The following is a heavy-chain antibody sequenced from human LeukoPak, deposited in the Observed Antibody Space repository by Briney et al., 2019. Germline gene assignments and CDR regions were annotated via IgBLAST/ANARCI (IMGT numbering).Heavy chain of an antibody. J-gene: IGHJ5*02. D-gene: IGHD3-22*01. CDR2: IYGGGST. V-gene: IGHV3-53*01. Sequence: PGGSLRLSCAASGFTVSSNYMSWVRQAPGKGLEWVSVIYGGGSTYYADSVKGRFTISRDNSKNTLYLQMNSLRAEDTAVYYCARDGTGSSGYYPNWFDPWGQGTLVTVSS. CDR1: GFTVSSNY. CDR3: ARDGTGSSGYYPNWFDP.